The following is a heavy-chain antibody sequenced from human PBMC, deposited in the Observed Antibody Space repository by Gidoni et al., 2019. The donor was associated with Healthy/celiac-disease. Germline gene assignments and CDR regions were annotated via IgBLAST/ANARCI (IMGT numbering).Heavy chain of an antibody. J-gene: IGHJ6*02. CDR3: ARDVYVDTAIPFWYYYYGMDV. CDR2: ISSSSSYI. Sequence: EVQLVESGGGMAKPGGSLRLSCAASGFTFRSYSMNWVRQAPGEALEWVSSISSSSSYIYYADSVKGRFTISRDNAKNSLYLQMSSLRAEDTAVYYCARDVYVDTAIPFWYYYYGMDVWGQGTTVTVSS. V-gene: IGHV3-21*01. D-gene: IGHD5-18*01. CDR1: GFTFRSYS.